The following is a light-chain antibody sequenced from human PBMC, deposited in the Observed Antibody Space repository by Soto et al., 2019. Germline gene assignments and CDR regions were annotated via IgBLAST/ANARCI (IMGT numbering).Light chain of an antibody. V-gene: IGLV4-69*01. Sequence: QLVLTQSPSASASLGASVKLTCTLSSGHTSYAIAWHQQQPEKGPRYLMKVNNDGTHNKGDGIPDRFSGSSSGAERSLSISSLQSVDEADYYCQAWGPGIVVFGGGTKLTVL. CDR1: SGHTSYA. CDR3: QAWGPGIVV. J-gene: IGLJ2*01. CDR2: VNNDGTH.